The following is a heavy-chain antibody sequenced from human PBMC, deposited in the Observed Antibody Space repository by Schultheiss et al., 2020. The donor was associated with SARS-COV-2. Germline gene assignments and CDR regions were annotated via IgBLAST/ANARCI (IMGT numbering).Heavy chain of an antibody. J-gene: IGHJ6*02. Sequence: SETLSLTCTVSGGSISSYYWSWIRQPPGKGLEWIGYIYYSGSTYYNPSLKSRVTISVDTSKNQFSLKLSSVTAADTAVYYCARTRRDIVVVPAAIHYYYYGMDVWGQGTTVTVSS. CDR1: GGSISSYY. CDR2: IYYSGST. D-gene: IGHD2-2*01. V-gene: IGHV4-59*08. CDR3: ARTRRDIVVVPAAIHYYYYGMDV.